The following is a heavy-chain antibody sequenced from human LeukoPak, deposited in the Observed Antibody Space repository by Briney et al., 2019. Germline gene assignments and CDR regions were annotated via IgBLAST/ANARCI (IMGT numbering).Heavy chain of an antibody. CDR3: ARAYRVTTGFDY. Sequence: SRTLSLTCTVSGGSISSGGYYWSWIRQHPGKGLEWIGYIYYSGSTYYNPSLKSRVTISVDTSKNQFSLKLSSVTAADTAVYYCARAYRVTTGFDYWGQGTLVTVSS. D-gene: IGHD4-17*01. CDR1: GGSISSGGYY. CDR2: IYYSGST. J-gene: IGHJ4*02. V-gene: IGHV4-31*03.